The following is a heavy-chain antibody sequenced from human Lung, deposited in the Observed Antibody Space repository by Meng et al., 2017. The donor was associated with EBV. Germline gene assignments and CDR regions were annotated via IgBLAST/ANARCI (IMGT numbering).Heavy chain of an antibody. CDR3: ARAHGLNDY. D-gene: IGHD5-24*01. V-gene: IGHV3-11*05. J-gene: IGHJ4*02. CDR2: ISSRGGYT. CDR1: GFNFSDYD. Sequence: QVQLGGSGGGLVKSGGSLSLSCVASGFNFSDYDMTWIRQAPGKGLEWLSYISSRGGYTDSADSVKGRFTISRDNAKNSVYLQMNSLRPDDTAVYYCARAHGLNDYWGLGTLVTVSS.